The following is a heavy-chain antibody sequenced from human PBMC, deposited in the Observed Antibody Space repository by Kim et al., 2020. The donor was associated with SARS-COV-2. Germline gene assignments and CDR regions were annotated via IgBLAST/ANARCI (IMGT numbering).Heavy chain of an antibody. V-gene: IGHV3-74*01. D-gene: IGHD2-15*01. Sequence: GGSLRLSCAASGFTFSSYWMHWVRQAPGKGLVWVSRINSDGSSTSYADSVKGRFTISRDNAKNTLYLQMNSLRAEDTAVYYCARSGVQRILGYCSGGSCYAGVGDYYYYFGMDVWGQGTTVTVSS. CDR2: INSDGSST. J-gene: IGHJ6*02. CDR1: GFTFSSYW. CDR3: ARSGVQRILGYCSGGSCYAGVGDYYYYFGMDV.